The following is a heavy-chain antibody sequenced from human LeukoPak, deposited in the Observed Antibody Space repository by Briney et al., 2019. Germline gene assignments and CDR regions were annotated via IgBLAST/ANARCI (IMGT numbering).Heavy chain of an antibody. V-gene: IGHV1-24*01. CDR1: GYTLTELS. J-gene: IGHJ6*03. CDR3: ARDWGSGWCSSGISYYYYYYYMDV. D-gene: IGHD6-19*01. Sequence: ASVKVSCKVSGYTLTELSMHWVRQAPGKGLEWMGGFDPEDGETIYAQKFQGRVTMTRDTSISTAYMELSRLRSDDTAVYYCARDWGSGWCSSGISYYYYYYYMDVWGKGTTVTVSS. CDR2: FDPEDGET.